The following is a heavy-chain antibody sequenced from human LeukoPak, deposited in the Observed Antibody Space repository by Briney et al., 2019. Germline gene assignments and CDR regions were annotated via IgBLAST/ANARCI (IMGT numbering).Heavy chain of an antibody. V-gene: IGHV4-4*07. CDR2: VSTSGST. CDR3: ARGGKNSRVQFDY. CDR1: GDSISSYF. Sequence: SETLSLTCSVSGDSISSYFWSWFRQPAGKGPEWIGRVSTSGSTGYNPSLKSRVTMSMDQSKNQVSLILNSMTAADTAVYYCARGGKNSRVQFDYWGQGTPVTVSA. J-gene: IGHJ4*02. D-gene: IGHD3-16*01.